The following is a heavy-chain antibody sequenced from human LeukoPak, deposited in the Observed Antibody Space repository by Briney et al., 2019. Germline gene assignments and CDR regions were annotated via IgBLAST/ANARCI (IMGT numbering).Heavy chain of an antibody. V-gene: IGHV3-74*01. Sequence: PGGSLRLSCAASGFTFSSYWMHWVRQAPGKGLVWVSRINTDGSSTSYADSVKGRFTISRDNAKNTLYLQMNSLRAEDTAVYYCARGEALRFLEWLGTPSPDYWGQGTLVIVSS. CDR2: INTDGSST. J-gene: IGHJ4*02. CDR1: GFTFSSYW. CDR3: ARGEALRFLEWLGTPSPDY. D-gene: IGHD3-3*01.